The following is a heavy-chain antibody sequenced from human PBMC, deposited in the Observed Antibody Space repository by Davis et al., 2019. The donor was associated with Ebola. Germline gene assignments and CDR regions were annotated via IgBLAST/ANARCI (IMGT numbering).Heavy chain of an antibody. CDR2: INPSGGNT. V-gene: IGHV1-46*01. CDR1: GYTFTSYY. D-gene: IGHD2-8*02. J-gene: IGHJ6*02. CDR3: ARPSLGYCTGGVCSPYYYYGMDV. Sequence: ASVKVSCKASGYTFTSYYMHWVRQAPGHGLEWMGIINPSGGNTGYAQKFQGRVTMTRNTSISTAYMELSSLRSEDTAVYYCARPSLGYCTGGVCSPYYYYGMDVWGQGTTVTVSS.